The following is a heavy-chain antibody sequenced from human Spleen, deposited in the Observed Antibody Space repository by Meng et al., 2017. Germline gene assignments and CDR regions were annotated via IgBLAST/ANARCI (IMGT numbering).Heavy chain of an antibody. CDR2: ISAGGGST. Sequence: GESLKISCAGSGFTFTDHWMHWVRQAPGKGLEWVSSISAGGGSTDYADSVKGRFTISRDNSKNTLYLQMNSPRADDTAVYYCAKVKSSSSVRGAFDVWGQGTMVTVSS. J-gene: IGHJ3*01. V-gene: IGHV3-23*01. CDR3: AKVKSSSSVRGAFDV. D-gene: IGHD6-13*01. CDR1: GFTFTDHW.